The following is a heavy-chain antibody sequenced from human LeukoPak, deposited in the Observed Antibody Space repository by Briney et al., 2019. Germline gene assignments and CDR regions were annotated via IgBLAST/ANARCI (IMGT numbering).Heavy chain of an antibody. J-gene: IGHJ3*02. D-gene: IGHD2-2*01. V-gene: IGHV1-24*01. CDR1: GYTLTELS. CDR3: ARGYCSSTSCEGGAFDI. Sequence: RASVKVSCKVSGYTLTELSMHWVRQAPGKGLEWMGGFDPEDGETIYAQKSQGRVTITADESTSTAYMELSSLRSEDTAVYYCARGYCSSTSCEGGAFDIWGQGTMVTVSS. CDR2: FDPEDGET.